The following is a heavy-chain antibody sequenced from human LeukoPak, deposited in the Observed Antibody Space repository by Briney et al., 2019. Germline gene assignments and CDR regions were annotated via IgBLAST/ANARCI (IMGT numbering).Heavy chain of an antibody. CDR3: ARGLGGATYCDFWSGYYPLYFDY. D-gene: IGHD3-3*01. V-gene: IGHV4-59*01. J-gene: IGHJ4*02. Sequence: PSETLSLTCTVSGGSISSYYWSWIRQPPGKGLEWIGYIYYSGSTNYNPSLKSRVTISVDTSKNQFSLKLSSVTAADTAVYYCARGLGGATYCDFWSGYYPLYFDYWGQGTLVTVSS. CDR2: IYYSGST. CDR1: GGSISSYY.